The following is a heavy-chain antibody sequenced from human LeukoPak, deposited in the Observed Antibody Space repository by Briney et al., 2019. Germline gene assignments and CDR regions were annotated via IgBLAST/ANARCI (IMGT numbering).Heavy chain of an antibody. CDR3: ARHPTTIFGVVELIRTTWFDP. CDR2: IYDRGST. Sequence: SETLSLTCTVSGASINSSNFYWGWIRQPPGKGLEWIANIYDRGSTYYNPSLKSRVTISVDTSKNQFSLRLSSVTAADTAVYYCARHPTTIFGVVELIRTTWFDPWGQGTLVTVSS. CDR1: GASINSSNFY. V-gene: IGHV4-39*01. J-gene: IGHJ5*02. D-gene: IGHD3-3*01.